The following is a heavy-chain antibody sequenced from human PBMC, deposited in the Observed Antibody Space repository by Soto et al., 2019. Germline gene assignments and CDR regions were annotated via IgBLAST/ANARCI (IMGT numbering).Heavy chain of an antibody. J-gene: IGHJ6*02. V-gene: IGHV4-39*01. Sequence: SETLSLTCTVSGGSISSSTHYWGWIRQPPGKGMEWIGSIYYSGSTYYKKSLKRRVTISVDKSKNQFSMKMKSVTAADTAVYYCAREFYYYYGMDVWGQGTTVT. CDR1: GGSISSSTHY. CDR2: IYYSGST. CDR3: AREFYYYYGMDV.